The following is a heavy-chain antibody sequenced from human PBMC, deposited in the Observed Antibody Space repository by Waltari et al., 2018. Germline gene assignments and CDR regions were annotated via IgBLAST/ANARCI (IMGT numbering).Heavy chain of an antibody. CDR3: ARELLGGGAFDS. D-gene: IGHD3-16*01. CDR1: GYTFTDHA. J-gene: IGHJ4*02. V-gene: IGHV7-4-1*02. Sequence: QVQLVQSGSELKKPGASVKVSCKASGYTFTDHAMNWVRQAPGQGLQFLVWINTNTQNQFYARGFAGRFVVALDTSIGTAYMGITSLKTEDTAVYYCARELLGGGAFDSWGQGTLVSVSS. CDR2: INTNTQNQ.